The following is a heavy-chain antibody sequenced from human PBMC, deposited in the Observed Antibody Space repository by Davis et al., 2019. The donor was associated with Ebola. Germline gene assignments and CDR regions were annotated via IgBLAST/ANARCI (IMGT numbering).Heavy chain of an antibody. J-gene: IGHJ5*02. CDR1: GGTFSSYA. D-gene: IGHD3-10*01. CDR3: AREITMVRGGGWFDP. V-gene: IGHV1-18*01. CDR2: INPNSGGT. Sequence: ASVKVSCKASGGTFSSYAISWVRQAPGQGLEWMGWINPNSGGTNYAQKLQGRVTMTTDTSTSTAYMELRSLRSDDTAVYYCAREITMVRGGGWFDPWGQGTLVTVSS.